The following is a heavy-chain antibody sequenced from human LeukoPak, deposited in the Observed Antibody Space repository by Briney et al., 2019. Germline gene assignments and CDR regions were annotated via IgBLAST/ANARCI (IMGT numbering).Heavy chain of an antibody. Sequence: SGTLSLTCTVSGGSISSYYWSWIRQPPGKGLEWIGYIYYSGSTNYNLSLKSRVTISVDTSKNQFSLKLSSVTAADTAVYYCARQVGATKAIDYWGQGTLVTVSS. J-gene: IGHJ4*02. CDR2: IYYSGST. CDR1: GGSISSYY. D-gene: IGHD1-26*01. V-gene: IGHV4-59*01. CDR3: ARQVGATKAIDY.